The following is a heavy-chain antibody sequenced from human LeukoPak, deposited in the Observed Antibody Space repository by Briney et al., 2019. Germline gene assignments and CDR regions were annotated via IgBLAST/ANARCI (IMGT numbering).Heavy chain of an antibody. CDR2: IKQDGSEK. J-gene: IGHJ3*02. CDR3: ASQGELPHDAFDI. V-gene: IGHV3-7*01. Sequence: PGGSLRLSCAASGFTFSSYWMSWVGQAPGKGLEWVANIKQDGSEKYYVDSVKGRFTISRDNAKNSLYLQMNSLRAEDTAVYYCASQGELPHDAFDIWGQGTMVTVSS. D-gene: IGHD1-26*01. CDR1: GFTFSSYW.